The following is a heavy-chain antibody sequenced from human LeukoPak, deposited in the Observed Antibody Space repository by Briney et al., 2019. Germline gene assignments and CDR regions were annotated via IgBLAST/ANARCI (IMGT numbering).Heavy chain of an antibody. V-gene: IGHV4-38-2*02. CDR2: IYLGETT. CDR3: ARGHVDTAWTYYYYYMDV. CDR1: GYSISSGYY. J-gene: IGHJ6*03. Sequence: PSETLSLTCTVSGYSISSGYYWGWIRQPPGQGLEWIASIYLGETTYYKPSLKSRLTISVDTSKNQLSLKLSSVTAADTAVYYCARGHVDTAWTYYYYYMDVWGKGTTVTVSS. D-gene: IGHD5-18*01.